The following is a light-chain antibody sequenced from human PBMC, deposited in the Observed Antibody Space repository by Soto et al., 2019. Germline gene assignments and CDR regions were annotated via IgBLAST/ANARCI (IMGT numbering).Light chain of an antibody. CDR1: NSDIGSYNI. CDR3: CSYAGINVFV. Sequence: QSVLTQPASVSGSPGQSIPISCTGTNSDIGSYNIVSWYQQHPNKAPKLIIYEVTKRPSGVSNRFSGYKSGITASLTISGLQGEEKGDYHCCSYAGINVFVFGTGTKVTGL. V-gene: IGLV2-23*02. CDR2: EVT. J-gene: IGLJ1*01.